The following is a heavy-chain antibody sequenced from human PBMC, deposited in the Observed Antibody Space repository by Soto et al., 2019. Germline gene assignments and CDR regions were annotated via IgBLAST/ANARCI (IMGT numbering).Heavy chain of an antibody. V-gene: IGHV1-18*01. CDR1: GYTFTSDG. CDR3: ARDVGYGRIDE. CDR2: INAYNGNT. Sequence: GASVKVSCKAFGYTFTSDGISWVGQAPGQGLEWMGWINAYNGNTNYAQKLQGRVTMTTDTSTSTAYMELRSLRSDDTAVYYCARDVGYGRIDEWGQGSLVTVSS. D-gene: IGHD5-18*01. J-gene: IGHJ4*02.